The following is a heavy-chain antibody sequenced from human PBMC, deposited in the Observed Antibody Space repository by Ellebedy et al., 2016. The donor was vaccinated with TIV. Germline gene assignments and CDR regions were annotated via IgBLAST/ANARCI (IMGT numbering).Heavy chain of an antibody. Sequence: PGGSLRLSCAASGFTFSSYAMSWVRQAPGKGLEWVSAISGSGGSTYYADSVKGRFTISRDNSKNTLYLHMNSLRAEDTAVYYCANNGVAEYYSYYNGMDVWGQGTTVTVSS. J-gene: IGHJ6*02. CDR2: ISGSGGST. V-gene: IGHV3-23*01. CDR1: GFTFSSYA. CDR3: ANNGVAEYYSYYNGMDV. D-gene: IGHD2-8*01.